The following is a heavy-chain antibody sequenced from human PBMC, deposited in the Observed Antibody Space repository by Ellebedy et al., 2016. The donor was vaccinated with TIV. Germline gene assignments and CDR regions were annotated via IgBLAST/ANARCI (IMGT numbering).Heavy chain of an antibody. CDR3: AKDRHPFITTWYHNYFDY. V-gene: IGHV3-30*18. D-gene: IGHD6-13*01. Sequence: PGGSLRLSCAGSGFTFSTYGMHWVRQAPGKGLEWLAVISYDGSNKYYADSVKGRFTISRDNSKNTLYLQMNSLRAEDTSIYHCAKDRHPFITTWYHNYFDYWGQGTLVTVSS. CDR2: ISYDGSNK. CDR1: GFTFSTYG. J-gene: IGHJ4*02.